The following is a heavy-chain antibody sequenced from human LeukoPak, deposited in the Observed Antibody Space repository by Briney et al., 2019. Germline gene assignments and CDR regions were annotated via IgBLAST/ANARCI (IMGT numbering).Heavy chain of an antibody. V-gene: IGHV4-59*01. J-gene: IGHJ3*02. Sequence: SETLSLTCTVSGGSISSYYWSWIRQPPGKGLEWTGYIYYSGSTNYNPSLKSRVTISVDTSKNQFSLKLSSVTAADTAVYYCARVTVTAFDIWGQGTMVTVSS. CDR2: IYYSGST. CDR3: ARVTVTAFDI. CDR1: GGSISSYY. D-gene: IGHD4-17*01.